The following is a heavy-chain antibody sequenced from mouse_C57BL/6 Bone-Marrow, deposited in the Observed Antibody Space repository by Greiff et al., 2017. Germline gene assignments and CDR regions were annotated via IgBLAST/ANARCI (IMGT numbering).Heavy chain of an antibody. J-gene: IGHJ1*03. CDR2: IDPETGGT. Sequence: VQLQQSGAELVRPGASVTLSCKASGYKFTDYEMHWVKQTPVHGLEWIGAIDPETGGTAYNQKFKGKAILTADKSSSTAYMELRRLTSEDSAVYYCTRGAWLLRYFDVWGTGTTVTVSS. CDR3: TRGAWLLRYFDV. CDR1: GYKFTDYE. V-gene: IGHV1-15*01. D-gene: IGHD2-3*01.